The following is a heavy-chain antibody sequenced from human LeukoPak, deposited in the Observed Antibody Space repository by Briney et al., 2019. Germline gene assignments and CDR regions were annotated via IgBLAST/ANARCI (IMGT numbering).Heavy chain of an antibody. D-gene: IGHD3-22*01. CDR2: IYTGGTT. CDR1: GFTVSSNS. Sequence: EGSLRLSCAASGFTVSSNSMSWVRQAPGKGLVWVSVIYTGGTTYYADSVKGRFTISRDNSKNTLYLQMNSLRAEDTALYYCARARNDYDSNGFSFLDYWGQGTLVTVSS. CDR3: ARARNDYDSNGFSFLDY. J-gene: IGHJ4*02. V-gene: IGHV3-66*01.